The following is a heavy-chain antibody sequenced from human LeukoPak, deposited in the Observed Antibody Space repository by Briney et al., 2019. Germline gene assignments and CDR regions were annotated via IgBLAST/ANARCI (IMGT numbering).Heavy chain of an antibody. J-gene: IGHJ3*02. V-gene: IGHV4-4*07. CDR1: GGSISSYY. CDR2: IYTSGST. D-gene: IGHD4-17*01. Sequence: KPSETLSLTCTVSGGSISSYYWSWIRQPAGKGLEWIGRIYTSGSTNYNPSLKSRVTMSVDTSKNHFSLKLSSVTATDTAVYYCARGRSSYGDYLGIAYDAFDIWGQGTMVTVSS. CDR3: ARGRSSYGDYLGIAYDAFDI.